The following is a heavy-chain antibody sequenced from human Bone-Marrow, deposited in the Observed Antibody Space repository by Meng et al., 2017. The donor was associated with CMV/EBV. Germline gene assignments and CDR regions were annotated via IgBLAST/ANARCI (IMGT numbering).Heavy chain of an antibody. CDR2: ISWNSGSI. CDR3: AKAYYDILTGLGDDAFDI. CDR1: GFTFDDYA. V-gene: IGHV3-9*01. Sequence: SLKISCAASGFTFDDYAMHWVRQAPGKGLEWVSGISWNSGSIGYADSVKGRFTISRDNAKNSLYLQMNSLRAEDTALYYCAKAYYDILTGLGDDAFDIWRQGTMVTVSS. J-gene: IGHJ3*02. D-gene: IGHD3-9*01.